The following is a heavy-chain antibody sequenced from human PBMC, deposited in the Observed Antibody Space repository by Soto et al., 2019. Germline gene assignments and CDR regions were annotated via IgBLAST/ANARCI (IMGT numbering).Heavy chain of an antibody. CDR1: GGSISSSSYY. CDR3: ARHTALLRFLEWLPDAFDI. J-gene: IGHJ3*02. V-gene: IGHV4-39*01. Sequence: SETLSLTCTVSGGSISSSSYYWGWIRQPPGKGLEWIGSIYYSGSTYYNPSLKSRVTISVDTSKNQFSLKLSSVTAADTAVYYCARHTALLRFLEWLPDAFDIWGQGTMVTVSS. CDR2: IYYSGST. D-gene: IGHD3-3*01.